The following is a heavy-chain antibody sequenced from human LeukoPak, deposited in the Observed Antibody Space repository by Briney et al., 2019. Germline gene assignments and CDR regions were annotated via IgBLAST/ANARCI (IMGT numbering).Heavy chain of an antibody. D-gene: IGHD3-22*01. CDR1: GFTFSDYY. J-gene: IGHJ4*02. Sequence: GGSLRLSCAASGFTFSDYYMSWIRQAPGKGLEWVSYISRSGSTIYYADSVKGRFTISRDNAKNSPYLQMNSLRAEDTAVYYCARVYYDSSEYYFDYWGQGTLVTVSS. CDR2: ISRSGSTI. CDR3: ARVYYDSSEYYFDY. V-gene: IGHV3-11*01.